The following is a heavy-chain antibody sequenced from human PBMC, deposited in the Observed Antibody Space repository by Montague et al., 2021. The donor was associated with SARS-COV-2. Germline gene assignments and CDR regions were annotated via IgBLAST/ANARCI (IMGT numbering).Heavy chain of an antibody. CDR2: IYHSGST. CDR3: ARDTRIVGATTRLDY. J-gene: IGHJ4*02. Sequence: SETLSLTCAVSGGSISSSNWWSWVRQPPGKGLEWIGEIYHSGSTNYNPSLKSRVTISVDTSKNQFSLKLSSVTAADTAVYYCARDTRIVGATTRLDYWGQGTLVTVSS. V-gene: IGHV4-4*02. D-gene: IGHD1-26*01. CDR1: GGSISSSNW.